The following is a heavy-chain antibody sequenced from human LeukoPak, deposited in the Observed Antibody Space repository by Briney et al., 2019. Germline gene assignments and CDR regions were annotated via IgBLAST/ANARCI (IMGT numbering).Heavy chain of an antibody. D-gene: IGHD3-22*01. CDR3: ARLNYYDSSGYEPSDY. CDR1: GGSFSGYY. Sequence: PSETLSLTCAVYGGSFSGYYWSWIRQPPGKGLEWIGEINHSGSTNYNPSLKSRVTISVDTSKNQFSLKLSSVTAADTAVYYCARLNYYDSSGYEPSDYWGQGTLVTVSS. J-gene: IGHJ4*02. V-gene: IGHV4-34*01. CDR2: INHSGST.